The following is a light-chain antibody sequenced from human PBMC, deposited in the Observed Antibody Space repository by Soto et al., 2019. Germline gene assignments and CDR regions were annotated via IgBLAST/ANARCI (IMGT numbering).Light chain of an antibody. CDR2: AAS. CDR3: QQRSRWPRGT. J-gene: IGKJ2*02. V-gene: IGKV3-11*01. CDR1: QNVSNN. Sequence: VLTQSPATLSLSPGESATLSCRASQNVSNNLAWYQQKSGQAPRLLIYAASDRATGVPARFSGRMSGTDFTPTISSLEPEDFATYFCQQRSRWPRGTFGRGTKLE.